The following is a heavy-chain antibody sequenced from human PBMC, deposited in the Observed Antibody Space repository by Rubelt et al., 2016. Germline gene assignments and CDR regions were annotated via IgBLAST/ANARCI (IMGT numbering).Heavy chain of an antibody. CDR2: IYYSGST. J-gene: IGHJ4*02. V-gene: IGHV4-38-2*01. Sequence: VQLVESGGGLVKPGGSLRLSCAASEFTLSDYSMNWVRQAPGKGLEWIGSIYYSGSTYYNPSLKSRVTISVDTSKNQFSLKLSSVTAADTAVYYCASRPRELFFSPFDYWGQGTLVTVSS. CDR3: ASRPRELFFSPFDY. D-gene: IGHD3-16*01. CDR1: EFTLSDYS.